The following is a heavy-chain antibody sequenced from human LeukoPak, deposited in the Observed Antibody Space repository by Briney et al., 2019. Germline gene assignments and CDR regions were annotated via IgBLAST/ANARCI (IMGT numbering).Heavy chain of an antibody. CDR3: ARYSATYGWFDP. CDR1: GDSISSSPYY. J-gene: IGHJ5*02. V-gene: IGHV4-39*02. Sequence: PSETLSLTCTVSGDSISSSPYYWGWIRQPPGKGLAWIGSIYYSGNTYYNPSLKSRVTISVDTSKNHFSLKLSSVTAADTAVYYCARYSATYGWFDPWGQGTLVTVSS. CDR2: IYYSGNT. D-gene: IGHD1-26*01.